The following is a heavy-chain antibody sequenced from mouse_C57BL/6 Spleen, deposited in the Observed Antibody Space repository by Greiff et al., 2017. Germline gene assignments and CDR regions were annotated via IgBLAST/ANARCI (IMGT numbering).Heavy chain of an antibody. J-gene: IGHJ1*03. CDR1: GFTFTDYY. CDR2: IRNKANGYTT. CDR3: ARSPITTLVDWYFDV. V-gene: IGHV7-3*01. D-gene: IGHD1-1*01. Sequence: EVMLVESGGGLVQPGGSLSLSCAASGFTFTDYYMSWVRPPPGKALEWLGFIRNKANGYTTEYSASVKGRFTISIDNSQILLYLQMNALRAEDSATYYCARSPITTLVDWYFDVWGTGTTVTVSS.